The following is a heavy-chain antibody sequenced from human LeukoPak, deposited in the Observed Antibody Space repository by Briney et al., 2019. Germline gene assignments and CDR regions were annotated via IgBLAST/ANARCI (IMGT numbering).Heavy chain of an antibody. Sequence: SETLSLTCTVSGGSISSYYWSWIRQPPGKGLEWIGYIYYSGSTSYNPSLKSRVTISVDTSKKQFSLKLSSVTAADTAFYYCARYIVSYPHDAFDIWGQGTMVAVSS. V-gene: IGHV4-59*01. CDR2: IYYSGST. D-gene: IGHD1-26*01. CDR1: GGSISSYY. CDR3: ARYIVSYPHDAFDI. J-gene: IGHJ3*02.